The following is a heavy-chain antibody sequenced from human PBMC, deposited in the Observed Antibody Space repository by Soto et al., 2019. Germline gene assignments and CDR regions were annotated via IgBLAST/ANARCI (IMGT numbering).Heavy chain of an antibody. CDR1: GGSVSSGSYY. CDR2: IYYSGST. Sequence: QVQLQESGPGLVKPSETLSLTCTVSGGSVSSGSYYWSWIRQPPGKGLEWIGYIYYSGSTNYNPSLKSRVTKSVDTSKNQFSLKLSSVTAADTAVYYCARDRGTGTTGGFDYWGQGTLVTVSS. J-gene: IGHJ4*02. CDR3: ARDRGTGTTGGFDY. D-gene: IGHD1-7*01. V-gene: IGHV4-61*01.